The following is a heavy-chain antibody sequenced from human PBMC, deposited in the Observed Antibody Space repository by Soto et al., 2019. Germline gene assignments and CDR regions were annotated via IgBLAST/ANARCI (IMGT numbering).Heavy chain of an antibody. D-gene: IGHD6-13*01. Sequence: ASVKVSCRASGYTFTGYYMHWVRQAPGQGLGWMGWINPNSGGTNYAQKFQGRVTMTRDTSISTAYMELSRLRSDDTAVYYCARVRYSSSWYPVGYYYYGMDVWGQGTTVTVSS. CDR2: INPNSGGT. J-gene: IGHJ6*02. V-gene: IGHV1-2*02. CDR1: GYTFTGYY. CDR3: ARVRYSSSWYPVGYYYYGMDV.